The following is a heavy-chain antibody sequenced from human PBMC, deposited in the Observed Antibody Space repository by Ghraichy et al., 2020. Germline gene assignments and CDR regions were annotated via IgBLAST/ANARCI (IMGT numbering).Heavy chain of an antibody. Sequence: GGSLRLSCAASGFSFSNYGMNWVRQAPGRGLEWVTGMLDDGSHDYYADSVKGRFTISRDNSKNTVNLQMSSLRPEDSAVYYCARGRHSNWSTDTFDVWGHGTVVTVSS. CDR3: ARGRHSNWSTDTFDV. CDR2: MLDDGSHD. J-gene: IGHJ3*01. V-gene: IGHV3-30*03. D-gene: IGHD6-13*01. CDR1: GFSFSNYG.